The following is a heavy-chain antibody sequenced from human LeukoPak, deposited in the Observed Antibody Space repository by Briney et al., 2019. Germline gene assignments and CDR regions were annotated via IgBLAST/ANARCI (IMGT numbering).Heavy chain of an antibody. D-gene: IGHD1-26*01. CDR3: ARQREWGVGFDAFDI. CDR2: IYPGDSDT. J-gene: IGHJ3*02. Sequence: NLGESLKISCKGSGYSLTNYWIGLVRQMPGKGLELMGIIYPGDSDTIYSPSLQGQVTISADKSISTAYLRWTSLKASDTAMYYCARQREWGVGFDAFDIWGQGTMVTVSS. CDR1: GYSLTNYW. V-gene: IGHV5-51*01.